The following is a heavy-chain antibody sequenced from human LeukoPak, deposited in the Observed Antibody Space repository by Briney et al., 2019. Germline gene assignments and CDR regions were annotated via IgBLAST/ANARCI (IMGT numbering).Heavy chain of an antibody. CDR3: ARFAVAAVRGGGFDY. D-gene: IGHD6-19*01. J-gene: IGHJ4*02. Sequence: GGSLRLSCAASGFTFDDYGMSWVRQAPGKGLEWVSGINWNGGSTGYADSVKGRFTISRDNAKNSLYLQMNSLRAEDTALYYCARFAVAAVRGGGFDYWVQGTLVTVSS. V-gene: IGHV3-20*04. CDR2: INWNGGST. CDR1: GFTFDDYG.